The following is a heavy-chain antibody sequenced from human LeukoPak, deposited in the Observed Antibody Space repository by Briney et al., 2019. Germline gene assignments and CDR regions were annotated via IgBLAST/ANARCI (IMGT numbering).Heavy chain of an antibody. V-gene: IGHV3-23*01. CDR3: AKEDRRITIFGVVTNWFDP. D-gene: IGHD3-3*01. CDR2: ISGSGGST. CDR1: GFTFSSYA. J-gene: IGHJ5*02. Sequence: GGSLRLSCAASGFTFSSYAMSWVRQAPGKGLEWVSAISGSGGSTYYADSVKGRFTISRDNSKNTLYLQMNSLRAEGTAVYYCAKEDRRITIFGVVTNWFDPWGQGTLVTVSS.